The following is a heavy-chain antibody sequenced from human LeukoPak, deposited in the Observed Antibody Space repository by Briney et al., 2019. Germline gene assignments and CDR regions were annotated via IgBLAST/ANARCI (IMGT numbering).Heavy chain of an antibody. J-gene: IGHJ4*02. CDR1: GFPLSSYA. CDR3: TSSFGQLSFFDY. V-gene: IGHV3-49*04. CDR2: IRSKAYGGTT. Sequence: GGSLRLSCAVSGFPLSSYAMSWVRQAPGKGLEWVGFIRSKAYGGTTEYAASVKGRFTISRDDSKSIAYLQMNSLKTEDTAVYYCTSSFGQLSFFDYWGQGTLVTVSS. D-gene: IGHD3-10*01.